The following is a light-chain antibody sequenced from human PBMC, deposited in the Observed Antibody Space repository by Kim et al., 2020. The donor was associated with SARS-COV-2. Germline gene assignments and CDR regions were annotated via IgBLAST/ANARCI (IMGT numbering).Light chain of an antibody. CDR1: QSVSSN. V-gene: IGKV3-15*01. J-gene: IGKJ2*01. CDR2: GAF. Sequence: EIVMTQSPATLSLSPGERATLSCRASQSVSSNLAWYQQKPGQAPRLLIYGAFNRATGIPAWFSGSGSGTEFTLTINSLQSEDFAVYYCQQYKNWPYIFGQGNELEIK. CDR3: QQYKNWPYI.